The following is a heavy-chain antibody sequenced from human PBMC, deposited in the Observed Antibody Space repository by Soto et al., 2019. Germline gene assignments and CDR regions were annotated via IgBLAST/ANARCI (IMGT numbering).Heavy chain of an antibody. Sequence: GGSLRLSCAASGFTFSNAWMNWVRQAPGKGLEWVGRIKSKTDGGTTDYAAPVKGRFTISRDDSKNTLYLQMNSLKTEDTAVYYCTTYYSGAQQLVQTYYYYGMDVWGQGTTVTVSS. J-gene: IGHJ6*02. V-gene: IGHV3-15*07. CDR1: GFTFSNAW. CDR2: IKSKTDGGTT. CDR3: TTYYSGAQQLVQTYYYYGMDV. D-gene: IGHD6-13*01.